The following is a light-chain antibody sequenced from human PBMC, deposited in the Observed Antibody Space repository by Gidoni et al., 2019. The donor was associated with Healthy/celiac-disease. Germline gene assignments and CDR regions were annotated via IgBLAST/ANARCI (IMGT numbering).Light chain of an antibody. V-gene: IGLV2-14*03. CDR3: SSYTSSSTRV. J-gene: IGLJ3*02. CDR1: SSDVGGYNY. CDR2: DAS. Sequence: QSALTQPASVSGSPGQSITISCTGTSSDVGGYNYVPWSQQHPGKAPKPMIYDASNRPSGVSNRFSGSKSGNTASLTISGLQAEDEADYYCSSYTSSSTRVFGRGTKLTVL.